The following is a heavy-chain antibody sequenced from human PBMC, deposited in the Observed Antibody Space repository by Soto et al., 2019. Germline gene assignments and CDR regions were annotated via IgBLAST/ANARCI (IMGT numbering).Heavy chain of an antibody. CDR3: ARALYSSSWSPVAFDI. Sequence: PSETLSLTCAVYGGSFSGYYWSWIRQPPGKGLEWIGEINHSGSTNYNPSLKSRVTISVDTSKNQFSLKLSSVTAADTAVYYCARALYSSSWSPVAFDIWGQGTMVTVSS. CDR1: GGSFSGYY. J-gene: IGHJ3*02. CDR2: INHSGST. V-gene: IGHV4-34*01. D-gene: IGHD6-13*01.